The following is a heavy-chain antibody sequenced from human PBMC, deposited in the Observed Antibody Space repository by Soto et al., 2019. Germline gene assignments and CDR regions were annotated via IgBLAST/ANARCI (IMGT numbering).Heavy chain of an antibody. J-gene: IGHJ4*02. V-gene: IGHV4-39*01. CDR3: ARQPSSLNDY. CDR1: GGSISSSSYY. CDR2: IYYSGST. D-gene: IGHD6-13*01. Sequence: SETLSLTCTVSGGSISSSSYYWGWIRQPPGKGLEWIGSIYYSGSTYYNPSLKSRVTISVDTSKNQFSLKLSSVTAADTAGYYCARQPSSLNDYWGQGTLVTVFS.